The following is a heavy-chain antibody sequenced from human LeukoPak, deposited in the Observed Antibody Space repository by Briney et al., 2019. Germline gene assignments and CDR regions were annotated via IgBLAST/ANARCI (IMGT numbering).Heavy chain of an antibody. D-gene: IGHD3-9*01. CDR1: GDSISSGTYY. V-gene: IGHV4-39*01. Sequence: SETLSLTCTVSGDSISSGTYYWGWLRQPPGKGLEWIGTIYYSMTTYYNSSLKSRVTISVDTSKNQFSLKLRSVTAADTAVYYCVRHRIIRDIVTGDYFDYWGQGTLVTVSS. CDR2: IYYSMTT. CDR3: VRHRIIRDIVTGDYFDY. J-gene: IGHJ4*02.